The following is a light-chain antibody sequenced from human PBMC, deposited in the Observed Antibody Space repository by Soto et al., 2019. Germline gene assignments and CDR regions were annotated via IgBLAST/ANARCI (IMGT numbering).Light chain of an antibody. J-gene: IGKJ1*01. CDR3: QQYNNWRPME. CDR2: GAS. CDR1: QSVSSN. Sequence: EIVMTQSPATLSVSPGERATLSCRASQSVSSNLAWYQQKPGQAPRLLIYGASTRATGIPARFSGSGSGTEFTLTISSLQSEEFAVYYCQQYNNWRPMEFVQGTKVEIK. V-gene: IGKV3-15*01.